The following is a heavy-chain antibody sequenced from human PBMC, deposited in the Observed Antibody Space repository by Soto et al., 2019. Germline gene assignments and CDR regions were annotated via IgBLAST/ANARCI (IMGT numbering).Heavy chain of an antibody. Sequence: PGGSLRLSCAASGFTFSNAWMRWVPQAPGKGLEGVGRIKSKTDAGATDYAATVKGRFTIPGDDSKNTLYLQMNSLKTEDTAVYYCDTVPIITFGGVIVYYFYGMDVWGQGTTVTVSS. CDR3: DTVPIITFGGVIVYYFYGMDV. D-gene: IGHD3-16*02. CDR1: GFTFSNAW. V-gene: IGHV3-15*01. J-gene: IGHJ6*02. CDR2: IKSKTDAGAT.